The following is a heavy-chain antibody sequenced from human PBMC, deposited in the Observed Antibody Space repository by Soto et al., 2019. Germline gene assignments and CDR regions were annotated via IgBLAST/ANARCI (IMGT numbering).Heavy chain of an antibody. CDR3: AGEFQVQTPAFVD. V-gene: IGHV1-69*19. CDR2: ISPMFGAA. Sequence: QVQLVQSGAEMKKPGSSVKVSCQSSGGTFNTYAMNWVRQAPGQGPEWMGDISPMFGAANYAPKFQGRVTITADESTGKSYMQLSSLPSEGTALYFCAGEFQVQTPAFVDWGQGTLVTVSS. D-gene: IGHD3-10*01. J-gene: IGHJ4*02. CDR1: GGTFNTYA.